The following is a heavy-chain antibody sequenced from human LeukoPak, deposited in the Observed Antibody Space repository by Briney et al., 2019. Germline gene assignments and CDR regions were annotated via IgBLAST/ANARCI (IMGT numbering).Heavy chain of an antibody. CDR1: GFTFSSYG. J-gene: IGHJ4*02. D-gene: IGHD3-10*01. V-gene: IGHV3-30*02. Sequence: GGSLRLSCAASGFTFSSYGMHWVRQAPGKGLEWVAFIRYDGSNKYYADSVKGRFTISRDNSKNTLYLQMNSLRAEDTAVYYCTRLSVVRGVGGDYWGQGTLVTVSS. CDR3: TRLSVVRGVGGDY. CDR2: IRYDGSNK.